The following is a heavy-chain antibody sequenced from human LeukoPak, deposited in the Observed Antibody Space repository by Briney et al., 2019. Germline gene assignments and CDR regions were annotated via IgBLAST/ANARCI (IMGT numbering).Heavy chain of an antibody. D-gene: IGHD3-22*01. CDR3: ARDPYYYDSSLGFYYYGMDV. Sequence: SVKVSCKASGGTFSSYAISWVRQAPGQGLEWMGGIIPIVGTANYAQKFQGRVTITADESTSTAYMELSSLRSEDTAVYYCARDPYYYDSSLGFYYYGMDVWGQGTTVTVSS. CDR1: GGTFSSYA. J-gene: IGHJ6*02. V-gene: IGHV1-69*13. CDR2: IIPIVGTA.